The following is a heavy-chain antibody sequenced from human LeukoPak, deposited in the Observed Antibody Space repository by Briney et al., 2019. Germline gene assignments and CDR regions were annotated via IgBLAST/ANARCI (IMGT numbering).Heavy chain of an antibody. CDR1: GGSISSYY. V-gene: IGHV4-4*07. CDR2: IYTSGST. CDR3: AREYYDFWSGCLFDP. J-gene: IGHJ5*02. D-gene: IGHD3-3*01. Sequence: SETLSLTCTVSGGSISSYYWSWIRQPAGKGLEWIGRIYTSGSTNYNPSLKSRVTMSVDTSKNQFSLKLSSVTAADTAVYYCAREYYDFWSGCLFDPWGQGTLVTVSS.